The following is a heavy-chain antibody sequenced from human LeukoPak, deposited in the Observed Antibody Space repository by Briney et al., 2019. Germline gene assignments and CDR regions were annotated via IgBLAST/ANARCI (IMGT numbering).Heavy chain of an antibody. Sequence: PGGSLRLSCAAYGFTFSSYGMSWVRQAPGKGLEWVSAISGSGGSTYYADSVKGRFTISRDNSKNTLYLQMNSLRAEDTAVYYCAKARVVAAMGTNWFDPWGQGTLVTVSS. CDR2: ISGSGGST. J-gene: IGHJ5*02. D-gene: IGHD2-15*01. CDR1: GFTFSSYG. CDR3: AKARVVAAMGTNWFDP. V-gene: IGHV3-23*01.